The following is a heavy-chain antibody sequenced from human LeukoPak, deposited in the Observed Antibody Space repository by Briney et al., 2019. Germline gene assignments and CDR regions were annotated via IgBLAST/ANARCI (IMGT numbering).Heavy chain of an antibody. CDR2: IYTSGST. Sequence: PSETLSLTCTVSGGSISSYYWSWIRQPAGKGLEWIGRIYTSGSTNYNPSLKSRVTMSVDTSKNQFSLKLSSVTAADTAVYYCARVRTIFGVDHFDYWGQGTLVTVSS. D-gene: IGHD3-3*01. CDR3: ARVRTIFGVDHFDY. J-gene: IGHJ4*02. V-gene: IGHV4-4*07. CDR1: GGSISSYY.